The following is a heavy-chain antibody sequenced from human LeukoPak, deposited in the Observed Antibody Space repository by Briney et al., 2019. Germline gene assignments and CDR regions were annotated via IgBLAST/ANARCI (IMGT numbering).Heavy chain of an antibody. D-gene: IGHD3-22*01. CDR1: GGTFSSYA. CDR2: IIPIFGTA. Sequence: GASVKVSCKASGGTFSSYAISWVRQAPGQGLEWMGGIIPIFGTANYAQKFQGRVTITADESTSTAYMELSSLRSEDTAVYYCARGRAQKWLFYDSSGYQHYYYGMDAWGQGTTVTVSS. J-gene: IGHJ6*02. CDR3: ARGRAQKWLFYDSSGYQHYYYGMDA. V-gene: IGHV1-69*01.